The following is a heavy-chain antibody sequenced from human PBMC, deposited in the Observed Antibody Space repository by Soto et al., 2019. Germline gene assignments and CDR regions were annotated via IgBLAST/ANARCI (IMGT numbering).Heavy chain of an antibody. J-gene: IGHJ6*03. CDR2: IYYSGST. D-gene: IGHD3-3*01. CDR1: GGSISSYY. CDR3: AGVQEDFWSGYYYYYMDV. V-gene: IGHV4-59*01. Sequence: TLSLTCTVSGGSISSYYWSWIRQPPGKGLEWIGYIYYSGSTNYNPSLKSRVTISVDTSKNQFSLKLSSVTAADTAVYYCAGVQEDFWSGYYYYYMDVWGKGTTVTVSS.